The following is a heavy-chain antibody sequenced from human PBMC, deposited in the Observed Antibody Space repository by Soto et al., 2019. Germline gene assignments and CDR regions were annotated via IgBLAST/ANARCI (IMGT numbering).Heavy chain of an antibody. D-gene: IGHD6-25*01. V-gene: IGHV3-30*18. CDR1: GFTFSSYG. CDR2: ISYDGSNK. J-gene: IGHJ6*02. Sequence: QVQLVESGGGVVQPGRSLRLSCAASGFTFSSYGMHWVRQAPGKGLEWVAVISYDGSNKYYADSVKGRFTISRDNSKNTLYLQMQSLRAEDTAVYYCAKDRRPNYYYGMDVWGQGTTVTVSS. CDR3: AKDRRPNYYYGMDV.